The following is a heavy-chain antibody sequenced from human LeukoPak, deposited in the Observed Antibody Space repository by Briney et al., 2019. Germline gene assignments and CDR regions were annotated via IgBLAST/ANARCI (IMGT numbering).Heavy chain of an antibody. V-gene: IGHV4-38-2*01. D-gene: IGHD3-22*01. CDR2: IYHSGST. CDR1: GYSISSGYY. Sequence: PSETLSLTCAVSGYSISSGYYWGWIRQPPGKGLEWIGSIYHSGSTYYNPSLKSRVTISVDTSKNQFSLKLSSVTATDTAVYYCARAYYYDSSDSFDIWGQGTMVTVSS. J-gene: IGHJ3*02. CDR3: ARAYYYDSSDSFDI.